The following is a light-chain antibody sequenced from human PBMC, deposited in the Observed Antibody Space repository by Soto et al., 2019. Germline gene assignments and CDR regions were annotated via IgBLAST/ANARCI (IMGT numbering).Light chain of an antibody. V-gene: IGLV4-60*02. CDR2: LQGSGNY. J-gene: IGLJ3*02. CDR1: SGHSTNI. Sequence: QTVVTQSSSASASLGSSVKLTCTLSSGHSTNIIAWHQQQPGKAPRYLMKLQGSGNYNKGSGVPDCFSCSSSGADRYLTISNLQLEDEADYYCETWGSSTRVFGGGTKLTVL. CDR3: ETWGSSTRV.